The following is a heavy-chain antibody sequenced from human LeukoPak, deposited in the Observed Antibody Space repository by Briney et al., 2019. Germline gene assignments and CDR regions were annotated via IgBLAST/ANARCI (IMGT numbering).Heavy chain of an antibody. D-gene: IGHD4-17*01. CDR3: ARAAHYGDYALVKYYFDY. V-gene: IGHV3-20*04. J-gene: IGHJ4*02. CDR1: GFTFDDYG. Sequence: AGGSLRLSCAASGFTFDDYGMSWVRQGPGKGLEWVSGINWNGGTTGYADSVKGRFTISRDNVKNSLYLQMNSLRAEDTALYYCARAAHYGDYALVKYYFDYWGQGTLVTVSS. CDR2: INWNGGTT.